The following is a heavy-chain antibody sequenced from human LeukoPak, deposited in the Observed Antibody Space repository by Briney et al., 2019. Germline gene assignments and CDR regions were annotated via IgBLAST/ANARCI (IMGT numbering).Heavy chain of an antibody. V-gene: IGHV3-21*01. D-gene: IGHD3-10*01. CDR3: ARARMVRGVINAPGY. Sequence: GGSLRLSCAASGFTFSSYSMNWVRQAPGKGLEWVSSISSSSSYIYYADSVKGRFTTSRDNAKNSLYLQMNSLRAEDTAVYYCARARMVRGVINAPGYWGQGTLVTVSS. CDR1: GFTFSSYS. CDR2: ISSSSSYI. J-gene: IGHJ4*02.